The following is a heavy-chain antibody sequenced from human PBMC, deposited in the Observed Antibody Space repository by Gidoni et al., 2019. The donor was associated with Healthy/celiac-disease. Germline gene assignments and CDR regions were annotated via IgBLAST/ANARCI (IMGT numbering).Heavy chain of an antibody. V-gene: IGHV3-15*01. CDR2: IKSKTDGGTT. J-gene: IGHJ4*02. Sequence: EVQLVESGGGLVKPGGSLRLSCAASGFTFSTAWMSWVRQAPGKGLEWVGRIKSKTDGGTTDYAAPVKGRFTISRDDSKNTLYLQMNSLKTEDTAVYYCTTAAGIAAAGLQPFDYWGQGTLVTVSS. CDR1: GFTFSTAW. D-gene: IGHD6-13*01. CDR3: TTAAGIAAAGLQPFDY.